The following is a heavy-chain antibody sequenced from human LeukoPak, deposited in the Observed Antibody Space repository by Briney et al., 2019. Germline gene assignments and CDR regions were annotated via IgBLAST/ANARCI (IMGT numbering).Heavy chain of an antibody. CDR1: GGSISSGDYY. CDR3: ARGVDHYYDFWSGYYGPTDYGMDV. CDR2: IYYSGST. V-gene: IGHV4-30-4*01. Sequence: SETLSLTCTVSGGSISSGDYYWSWIRQPPGKGLEWIGYIYYSGSTYYNPSLQSRVTISVDTSKNQFSLKLSSVTAADTAVYYCARGVDHYYDFWSGYYGPTDYGMDVWGQGTTVTVSS. J-gene: IGHJ6*02. D-gene: IGHD3-3*01.